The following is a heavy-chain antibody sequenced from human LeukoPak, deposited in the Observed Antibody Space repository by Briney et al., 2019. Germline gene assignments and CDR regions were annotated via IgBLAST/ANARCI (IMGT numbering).Heavy chain of an antibody. J-gene: IGHJ6*03. CDR1: GFTVSSNY. D-gene: IGHD3-10*01. Sequence: SGGSLRLSCAASGFTVSSNYMSWVRQAPGKGLEWVSSISSSSSYIYYADSVKGRFTISRDNAKNSLYLQMNSLRAEDTAVYYCARDTIRDYYYYYMDVWGKGTTVTVSS. V-gene: IGHV3-21*01. CDR3: ARDTIRDYYYYYMDV. CDR2: ISSSSSYI.